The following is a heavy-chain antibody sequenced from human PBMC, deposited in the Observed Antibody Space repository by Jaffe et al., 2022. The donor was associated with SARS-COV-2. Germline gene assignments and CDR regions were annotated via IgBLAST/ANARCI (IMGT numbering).Heavy chain of an antibody. V-gene: IGHV3-7*01. CDR3: ARGVKMATINARYFQH. J-gene: IGHJ1*01. Sequence: EVQLVESGGGLVQPGGSLRLSCAASGFTFSSYWMSWVRQAPGKGLEWVANIKQDGSEKYYVDSVKGRFTISRDNAKNSLYLQMNSLRAEDTAVYYCARGVKMATINARYFQHWGQGTLVTVSS. D-gene: IGHD5-12*01. CDR2: IKQDGSEK. CDR1: GFTFSSYW.